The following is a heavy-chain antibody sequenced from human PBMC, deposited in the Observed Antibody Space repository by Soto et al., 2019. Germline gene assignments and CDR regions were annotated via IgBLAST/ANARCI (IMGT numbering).Heavy chain of an antibody. CDR2: INHSGST. CDR1: GGSFSGYY. V-gene: IGHV4-34*01. D-gene: IGHD3-16*01. J-gene: IGHJ4*02. CDR3: ARRGLIPRYYFVY. Sequence: PSETLSLTCAVYGGSFSGYYWSWIRQPPGKGLEWIGEINHSGSTNYNPSLKSRVTISVDTSKNQFSLKLSSVTAADTAVYYCARRGLIPRYYFVYWGQGTLVTVSS.